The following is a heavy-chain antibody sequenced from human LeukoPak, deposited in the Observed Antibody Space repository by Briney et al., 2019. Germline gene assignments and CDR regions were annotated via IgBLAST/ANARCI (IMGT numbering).Heavy chain of an antibody. Sequence: AGGSLRLSCAASEFTFRSFAMTWARQASGEGLEWVSGISAGGGTTYYADSVKGRFSISRDNSKKTVYLQMNSLRAEDTAVYYCAKDSSGWSHIYMDVWGKGTTVTVSS. CDR2: ISAGGGTT. D-gene: IGHD6-19*01. CDR3: AKDSSGWSHIYMDV. CDR1: EFTFRSFA. V-gene: IGHV3-23*01. J-gene: IGHJ6*03.